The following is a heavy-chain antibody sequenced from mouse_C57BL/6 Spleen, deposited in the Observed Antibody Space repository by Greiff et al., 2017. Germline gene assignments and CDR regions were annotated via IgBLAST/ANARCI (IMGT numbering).Heavy chain of an antibody. Sequence: QVTLKESGPELVKPGASVKLSCKASGYAFSSSWMHWVKQRPGKGLEWIGRIYPGDGDTNYNGKFKGKATLTADKASSTAYMQLSSLTSEDSAVYFGASEGDYDGDYYAMDYWGQGTSVTVSS. J-gene: IGHJ4*01. CDR3: ASEGDYDGDYYAMDY. V-gene: IGHV1-82*01. D-gene: IGHD2-4*01. CDR1: GYAFSSSW. CDR2: IYPGDGDT.